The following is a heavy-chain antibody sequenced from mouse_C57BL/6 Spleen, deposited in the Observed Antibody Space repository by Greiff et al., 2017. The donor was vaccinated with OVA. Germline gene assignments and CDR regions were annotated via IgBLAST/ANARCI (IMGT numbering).Heavy chain of an antibody. Sequence: QVQLQQPGAELVMPGASVKLSCKASGYTFTSYWMHWVKQRPGQGLEWIGEIDPSDSYTNYNQKFKGKSTLTVDKSSSTAYMQLSSLTAEDSAVYYCARSPLDYWGQGTTLTVSS. CDR1: GYTFTSYW. J-gene: IGHJ2*01. CDR3: ARSPLDY. V-gene: IGHV1-69*01. CDR2: IDPSDSYT.